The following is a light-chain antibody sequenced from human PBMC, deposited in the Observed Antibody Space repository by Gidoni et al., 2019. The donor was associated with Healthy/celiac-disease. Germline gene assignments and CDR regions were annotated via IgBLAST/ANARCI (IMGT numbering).Light chain of an antibody. CDR1: QSISSY. V-gene: IGKV1-39*01. Sequence: DIQMPPSPSSLSASVGDRVTITCRASQSISSYLNWYQKKPGKAPKLLIYAASSLQSGVASRFSGSGSGTDFTLTISSLQPEDFATYYYQQSYSTPYTFGQGTKLEIK. J-gene: IGKJ2*01. CDR3: QQSYSTPYT. CDR2: AAS.